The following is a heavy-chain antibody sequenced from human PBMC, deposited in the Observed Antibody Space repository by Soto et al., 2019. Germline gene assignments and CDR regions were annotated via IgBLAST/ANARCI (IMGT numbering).Heavy chain of an antibody. Sequence: QVQLVESGGGVVQPGRSLRLSCAASGFSFSSYGMHWVRQAPGKGLEWVAVISYDGSNKYYADSVKGRFTISRDNSKNTLYLQMNSLRAEDTAVYYCAKDSAYGESILYSYYYGMDVWGRGTTVTVSS. CDR3: AKDSAYGESILYSYYYGMDV. V-gene: IGHV3-30*18. D-gene: IGHD4-17*01. CDR2: ISYDGSNK. CDR1: GFSFSSYG. J-gene: IGHJ6*02.